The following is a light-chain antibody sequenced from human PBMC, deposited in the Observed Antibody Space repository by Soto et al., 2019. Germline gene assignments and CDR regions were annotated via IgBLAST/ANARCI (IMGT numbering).Light chain of an antibody. CDR3: QQYNSLWT. J-gene: IGKJ1*01. Sequence: EIVMTQSPATLSVSPGERATLSCRASQSVGSNLAWYQQKPGQAPRLLIYGASTRATGIPARFSGSGSGTEFTLTISSLQSEDFAIYFCQQYNSLWTFGQGTKVEIK. CDR2: GAS. CDR1: QSVGSN. V-gene: IGKV3-15*01.